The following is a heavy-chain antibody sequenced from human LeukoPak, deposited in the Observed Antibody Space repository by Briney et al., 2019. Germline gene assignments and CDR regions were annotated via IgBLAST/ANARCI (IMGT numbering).Heavy chain of an antibody. V-gene: IGHV1-46*01. D-gene: IGHD2-2*01. CDR1: GYTFTSNY. CDR3: ARDMTYGVVVPAARLNAFDI. CDR2: ISPSGGST. J-gene: IGHJ3*02. Sequence: ASVKVSCKAFGYTFTSNYMHWVRQAPGQGPEWMGVISPSGGSTTYAQKFQGRVTLTRDMSTSTDYLELSSLRSDDTAVYYCARDMTYGVVVPAARLNAFDIWGQGTMVTVSS.